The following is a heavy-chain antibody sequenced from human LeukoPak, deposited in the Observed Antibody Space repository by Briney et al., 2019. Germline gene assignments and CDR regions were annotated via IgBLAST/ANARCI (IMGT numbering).Heavy chain of an antibody. J-gene: IGHJ6*03. Sequence: GGSLRLSCAASGFTFSTYGMNWVRQAPGKGLEWVANIKQDGSEKYYVDSVKGRFTISRDNAKNSLYLQMNSLRAEDTAVYYCARVGDYYYYMDVWGKGTTVTVSS. CDR3: ARVGDYYYYMDV. CDR2: IKQDGSEK. V-gene: IGHV3-7*01. CDR1: GFTFSTYG.